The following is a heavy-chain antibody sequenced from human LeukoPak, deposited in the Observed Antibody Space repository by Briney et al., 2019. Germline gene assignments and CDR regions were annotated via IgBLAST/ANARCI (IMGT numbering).Heavy chain of an antibody. J-gene: IGHJ4*02. Sequence: GGSLRLSCAASGFTFSSYGMSWVRQAPGKGLEWVSSISDDGRSTYYADSVKGRFTISKDNSKNTMYLQMNNLRAEDTAIYYCAKRVPYTSASVYFDYWGQGTLVTVSS. D-gene: IGHD1-14*01. CDR3: AKRVPYTSASVYFDY. CDR1: GFTFSSYG. V-gene: IGHV3-23*01. CDR2: ISDDGRST.